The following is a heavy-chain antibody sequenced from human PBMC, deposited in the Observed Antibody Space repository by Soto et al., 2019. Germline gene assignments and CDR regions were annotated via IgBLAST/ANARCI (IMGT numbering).Heavy chain of an antibody. J-gene: IGHJ5*02. CDR2: IYHDGKT. D-gene: IGHD3-10*01. Sequence: SETLSLTCVISGYSIISGYYWGWVRQSPGKGLEWIGSIYHDGKTYYRPSLRSRLTISVDTSKNHFSMRLASVTAADTAVYYCATDKRVTMVGGWFDPWGQGIPLTVSS. V-gene: IGHV4-38-2*02. CDR3: ATDKRVTMVGGWFDP. CDR1: GYSIISGYY.